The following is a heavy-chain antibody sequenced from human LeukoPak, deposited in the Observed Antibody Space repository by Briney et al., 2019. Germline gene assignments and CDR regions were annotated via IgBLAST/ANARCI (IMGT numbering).Heavy chain of an antibody. CDR2: IKQGGNEK. CDR3: VRDRNSFGITSSSWTWSHDAFDI. Sequence: GGSLRLSCAASGFTFSKNWMSWVRQAPGKGLEWVADIKQGGNEKNYVDSVKGRFTISRDNAKNSLYLQMNSLRAEDTAVYYCVRDRNSFGITSSSWTWSHDAFDIWGQGTMVTVSS. D-gene: IGHD6-13*01. V-gene: IGHV3-7*03. J-gene: IGHJ3*02. CDR1: GFTFSKNW.